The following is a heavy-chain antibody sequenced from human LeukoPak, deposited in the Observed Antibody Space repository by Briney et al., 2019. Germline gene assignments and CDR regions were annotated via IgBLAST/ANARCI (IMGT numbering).Heavy chain of an antibody. J-gene: IGHJ4*02. CDR3: ARMYCGGGKCYLSYFDY. CDR2: INQDGGEK. D-gene: IGHD2-21*01. CDR1: GFTFGTYA. Sequence: GGSLRLSCAASGFTFGTYAMSWVRQAPGKGLEWVANINQDGGEKHYVDSVKGRFTISGDNAKDSLDLQLNSLRGEDTAVYYCARMYCGGGKCYLSYFDYWGQGTVVTVSS. V-gene: IGHV3-7*04.